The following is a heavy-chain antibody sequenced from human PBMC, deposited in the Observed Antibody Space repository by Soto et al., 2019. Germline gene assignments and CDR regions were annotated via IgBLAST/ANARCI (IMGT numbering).Heavy chain of an antibody. CDR3: ARDSPARFPYGMDV. CDR1: GFTFSSYE. D-gene: IGHD3-3*01. J-gene: IGHJ6*02. V-gene: IGHV3-48*03. Sequence: EVQLVESGGGLVQPGGSLRLSCAASGFTFSSYEMNWVRQAPGKGLEWVSYISSSGSTIYYADSVKGRFTISRDNAKNSLYLQMTSLRAEDTAVYYCARDSPARFPYGMDVWGQGTTVTVSS. CDR2: ISSSGSTI.